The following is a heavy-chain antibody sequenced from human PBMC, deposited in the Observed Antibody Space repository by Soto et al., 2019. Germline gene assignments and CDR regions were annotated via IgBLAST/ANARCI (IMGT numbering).Heavy chain of an antibody. CDR1: GFTFSSYA. D-gene: IGHD3-22*01. V-gene: IGHV3-30-3*01. Sequence: QVQLVESGGGVVQPGRSLRLSCAASGFTFSSYAMHWVRQAPGKGLEWVAVISYDGSNKYYADSVKGRFTISRDNSKNTLYLQMNSLRAEDTAVYYCARGQDDSSGFANWFDPWGQGTLVTVSS. CDR3: ARGQDDSSGFANWFDP. J-gene: IGHJ5*02. CDR2: ISYDGSNK.